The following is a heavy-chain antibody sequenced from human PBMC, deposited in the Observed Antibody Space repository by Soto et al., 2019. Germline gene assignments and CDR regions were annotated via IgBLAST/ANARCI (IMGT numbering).Heavy chain of an antibody. D-gene: IGHD6-19*01. Sequence: PSETLSLTCTVAGGSISSSSYYWGWIRQPPGKGLEWIGSIYYSGSTYYNPSLKSRVTISVDTSKNQFSLKLSSVTAADTAVYYCARRRSSGWNLDYWGQGTLVTVSS. V-gene: IGHV4-39*01. CDR2: IYYSGST. CDR1: GGSISSSSYY. CDR3: ARRRSSGWNLDY. J-gene: IGHJ4*02.